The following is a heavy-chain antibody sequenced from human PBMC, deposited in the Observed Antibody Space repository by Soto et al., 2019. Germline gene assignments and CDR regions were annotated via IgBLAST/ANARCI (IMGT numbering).Heavy chain of an antibody. CDR3: AREVMIGYCSSTSCYELGPWFDP. J-gene: IGHJ5*02. Sequence: SETLSLTCAVSGGSISSSNWWSWVRQPPGKGLAWIGEIYHSGSTNYNPSLKSRVTISVDKSKNQFSLKLSSVTAADTAVYYCAREVMIGYCSSTSCYELGPWFDPWGKGTLVTVSS. D-gene: IGHD2-2*01. CDR2: IYHSGST. CDR1: GGSISSSNW. V-gene: IGHV4-4*02.